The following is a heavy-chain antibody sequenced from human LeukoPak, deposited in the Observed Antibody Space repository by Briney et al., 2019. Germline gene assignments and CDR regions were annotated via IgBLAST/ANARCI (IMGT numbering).Heavy chain of an antibody. V-gene: IGHV4-59*08. CDR1: GCSISAYH. D-gene: IGHD4-17*01. Sequence: SETLSLTCTVSGCSISAYHWSWIRQPPGKGLEWIGYVFYSGSTNYNPSLKTRVTISIDTSKNQFSLKLSSVTAADTAVYYCARPQTTVTPYNAFDIWGQGTMVTVSS. J-gene: IGHJ3*02. CDR2: VFYSGST. CDR3: ARPQTTVTPYNAFDI.